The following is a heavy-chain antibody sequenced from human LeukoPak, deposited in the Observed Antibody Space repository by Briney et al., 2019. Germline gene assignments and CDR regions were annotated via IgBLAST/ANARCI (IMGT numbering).Heavy chain of an antibody. Sequence: PGGSLRLSCAVSGFTSSSYWMSWVRQAPGKGLEWVANIKQDGSEKYYVDSVKGRFTISRDNAKNSLYLQMNSLRAEDTAVYYCARALYCIGGSCRFDYWGQGTLVTVSS. CDR1: GFTSSSYW. V-gene: IGHV3-7*03. J-gene: IGHJ4*02. D-gene: IGHD2-15*01. CDR2: IKQDGSEK. CDR3: ARALYCIGGSCRFDY.